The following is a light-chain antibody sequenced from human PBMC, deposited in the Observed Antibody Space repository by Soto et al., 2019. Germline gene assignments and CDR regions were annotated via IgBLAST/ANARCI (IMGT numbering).Light chain of an antibody. CDR1: QSVSSN. CDR3: QQRSIRPLMYT. Sequence: EIVLTQSPATLSLSPGERATLSCRASQSVSSNLAWYQHKPGQPPRLLIYDASTRATGIPARFSGSGSGTDFTLTISRLEPEDFAVYYCQQRSIRPLMYTVGQGTKREIK. CDR2: DAS. V-gene: IGKV3-11*01. J-gene: IGKJ2*01.